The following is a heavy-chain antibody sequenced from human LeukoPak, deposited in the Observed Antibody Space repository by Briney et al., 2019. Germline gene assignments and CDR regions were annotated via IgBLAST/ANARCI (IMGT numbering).Heavy chain of an antibody. D-gene: IGHD6-13*01. V-gene: IGHV3-9*03. CDR1: GFTFNDYA. CDR2: ISWNSRSI. J-gene: IGHJ4*02. CDR3: AIEGSSWSTFDY. Sequence: GGSLGLSCSTSGFTFNDYAIYWVRQAPGKGLEWVSGISWNSRSIAYADSVKGRFTISRDNAKNSLYLQMNSLRAEDMALYYCAIEGSSWSTFDYWGQGTLVTVSS.